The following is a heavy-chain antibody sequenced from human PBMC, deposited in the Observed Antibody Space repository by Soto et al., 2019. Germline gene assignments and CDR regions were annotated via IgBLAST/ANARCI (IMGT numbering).Heavy chain of an antibody. Sequence: ASVKVSCKASGYTFTSYAMHWVRQAPGQRLEWMGWINAGSGNTKYSQKFQGRVTITRDTSASTAYMELSSLRSEDTAVYYCASVRITMVRGAPFDYWGQGTLVTVSS. CDR1: GYTFTSYA. CDR3: ASVRITMVRGAPFDY. V-gene: IGHV1-3*01. J-gene: IGHJ4*02. CDR2: INAGSGNT. D-gene: IGHD3-10*01.